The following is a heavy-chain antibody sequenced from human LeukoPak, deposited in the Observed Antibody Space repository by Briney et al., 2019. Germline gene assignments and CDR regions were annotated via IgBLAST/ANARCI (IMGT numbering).Heavy chain of an antibody. Sequence: PSETLSLTCTVSGGSISSSSYYWGWIRQPPGKGLEWIGSIYYSGSTYYNPSLKSRVTISVDKSKNQFSLKLSSVTAADTAVYYCASSSLGSRDYWGQGTLVTVSS. CDR3: ASSSLGSRDY. J-gene: IGHJ4*02. CDR2: IYYSGST. V-gene: IGHV4-39*07. D-gene: IGHD6-6*01. CDR1: GGSISSSSYY.